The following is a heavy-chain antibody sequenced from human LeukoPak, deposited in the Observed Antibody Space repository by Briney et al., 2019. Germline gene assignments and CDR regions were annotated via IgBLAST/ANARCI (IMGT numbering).Heavy chain of an antibody. CDR3: ARGVRQLVLTPPRVGYGMDV. V-gene: IGHV3-30-3*01. CDR1: GFIFSSYA. D-gene: IGHD6-13*01. Sequence: PGGSLRLSCAASGFIFSSYAMHWVRQAPGKGLEWVAVISYDGSNKYYADSVKGRFTISRDNSKNTLYLQMNSLRDEDTAVYYCARGVRQLVLTPPRVGYGMDVWGQGTTVTVSS. J-gene: IGHJ6*02. CDR2: ISYDGSNK.